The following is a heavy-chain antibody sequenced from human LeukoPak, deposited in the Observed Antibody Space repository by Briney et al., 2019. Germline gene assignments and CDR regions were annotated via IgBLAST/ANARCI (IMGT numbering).Heavy chain of an antibody. CDR1: GFTFSSYS. D-gene: IGHD3-9*01. J-gene: IGHJ6*03. CDR2: ISSSGSRV. CDR3: ARSSKSSYYDILTGYLSYCYYMDV. V-gene: IGHV3-48*04. Sequence: SGGSLRLSCAASGFTFSSYSMNWVRQAPGKGLEWISHISSSGSRVSYADTVKGRFTISRDNAKNSLHLQMNSLRAEDTAVYYCARSSKSSYYDILTGYLSYCYYMDVWGKGTTVTISS.